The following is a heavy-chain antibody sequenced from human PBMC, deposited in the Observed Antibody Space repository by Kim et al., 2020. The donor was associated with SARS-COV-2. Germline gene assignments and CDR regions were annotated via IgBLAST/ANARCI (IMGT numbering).Heavy chain of an antibody. D-gene: IGHD3-22*01. Sequence: SETLSLTCTVSCGSISYYYWSWIRQPPGKGLEWIGYVFDSGSTTYNPSLKTRVTISLDTSKKQSSLQLTSVTATDTAVYYCARGKYYYDGSGNPRFWYFDPWGRGTLVTVSS. CDR3: ARGKYYYDGSGNPRFWYFDP. CDR2: VFDSGST. J-gene: IGHJ2*01. V-gene: IGHV4-59*01. CDR1: CGSISYYY.